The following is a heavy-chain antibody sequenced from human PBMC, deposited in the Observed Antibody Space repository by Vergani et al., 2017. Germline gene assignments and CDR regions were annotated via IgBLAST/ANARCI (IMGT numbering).Heavy chain of an antibody. CDR2: LSGGGSTT. Sequence: EVQLLESGGGLVQPGGSLRLSCAASGFAFSSFGMTWVRQTPDKGLGWVSSLSGGGSTTYYADSVKGRFTISRDNSKTTLYLQMDSLRADDTALYYCAKESGYIYGSVDYWGQGALVTVSS. CDR3: AKESGYIYGSVDY. J-gene: IGHJ4*02. CDR1: GFAFSSFG. D-gene: IGHD5-12*01. V-gene: IGHV3-23*01.